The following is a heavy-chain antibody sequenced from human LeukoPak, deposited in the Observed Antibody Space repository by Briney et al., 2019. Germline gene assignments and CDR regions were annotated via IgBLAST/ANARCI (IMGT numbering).Heavy chain of an antibody. D-gene: IGHD3-10*01. CDR1: GGSFSGYY. Sequence: PSETLSLTCAVYGGSFSGYYWSWIRQPPGKGLEWIGEMSHSGSTNYNPSLKSRVTISVDTSKNQFSLRLSSVTAADTAVYYCARLTKNDSGTYRFGKKKRGYMDVWGKGTTVTISS. J-gene: IGHJ6*03. V-gene: IGHV4-34*01. CDR2: MSHSGST. CDR3: ARLTKNDSGTYRFGKKKRGYMDV.